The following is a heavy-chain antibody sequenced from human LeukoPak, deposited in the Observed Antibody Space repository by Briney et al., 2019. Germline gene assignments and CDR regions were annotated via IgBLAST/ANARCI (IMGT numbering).Heavy chain of an antibody. V-gene: IGHV3-23*01. J-gene: IGHJ4*02. D-gene: IGHD3-22*01. CDR3: AKGKYYYDSSGYYQIDD. Sequence: PGGSLRLSCAASGFTFSSYAMSWVRQAPGKGLEGASAISGSGGSTYYADSVKGRFTIYRDNSKNTLYLQMNSLRAEDTAVYYCAKGKYYYDSSGYYQIDDWGQGTLVTVSS. CDR1: GFTFSSYA. CDR2: ISGSGGST.